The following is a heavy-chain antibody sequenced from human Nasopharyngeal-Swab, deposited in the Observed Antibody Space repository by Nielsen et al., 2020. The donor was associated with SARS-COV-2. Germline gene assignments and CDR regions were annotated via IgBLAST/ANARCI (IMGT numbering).Heavy chain of an antibody. J-gene: IGHJ4*02. Sequence: GESLKISCAASGFPFSLYTINWVRQAPGKGLEWVSAISSTGDYIYYAASVKGRFTISRDNAKNSVYLHMNSLRAEDTALYYCARDTPAMFAYWGQGTLVTVSS. V-gene: IGHV3-21*01. CDR3: ARDTPAMFAY. CDR1: GFPFSLYT. CDR2: ISSTGDYI.